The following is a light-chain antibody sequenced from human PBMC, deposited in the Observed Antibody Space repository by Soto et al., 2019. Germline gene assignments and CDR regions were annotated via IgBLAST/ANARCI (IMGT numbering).Light chain of an antibody. CDR2: AAS. V-gene: IGKV1-6*01. Sequence: AIQMTQSPSSLSASEGDRVTITCRASQGIRNDLGWYQQKPGNAPKVLIYAASTLQSGVPSRFSGSGSGTDFTLTITSLQPEDFATYYCMQDYNYPRTFGQGTKVEIK. CDR1: QGIRND. J-gene: IGKJ1*01. CDR3: MQDYNYPRT.